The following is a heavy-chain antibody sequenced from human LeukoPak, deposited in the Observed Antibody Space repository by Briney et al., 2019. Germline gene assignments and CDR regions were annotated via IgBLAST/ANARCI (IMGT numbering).Heavy chain of an antibody. J-gene: IGHJ4*02. CDR1: GGTFSSYA. CDR2: MNPNSGNT. V-gene: IGHV1-8*02. Sequence: ASVKVSCKASGGTFSSYAISWVRQATGQGLEWMGWMNPNSGNTGYAQKFQGRVTMTRNTSISTAYMELSSLRSEDTAVYYCARGPNYYDSSGYKIDYWGQGTLVTVSS. D-gene: IGHD3-22*01. CDR3: ARGPNYYDSSGYKIDY.